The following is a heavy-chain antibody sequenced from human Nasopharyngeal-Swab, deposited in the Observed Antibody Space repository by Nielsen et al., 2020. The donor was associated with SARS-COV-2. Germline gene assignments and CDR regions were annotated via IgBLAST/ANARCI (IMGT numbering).Heavy chain of an antibody. CDR3: AREPGGAAAGPLFDY. V-gene: IGHV6-1*01. CDR2: TYYRSKWYN. J-gene: IGHJ4*02. D-gene: IGHD6-13*01. Sequence: WLRPSPSRGLEWLGRTYYRSKWYNDYAVSVKSRITINPDTSKNQFSLQLNSVTPEDTAVYYCAREPGGAAAGPLFDYWGQGTLGTVSS.